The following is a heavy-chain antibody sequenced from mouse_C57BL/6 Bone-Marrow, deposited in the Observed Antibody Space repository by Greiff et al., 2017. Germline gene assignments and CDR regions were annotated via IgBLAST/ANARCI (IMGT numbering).Heavy chain of an antibody. Sequence: EVKLQQSGPELVKPGASVKISCKASGYSFTDYNMNWVKQSNGKSLEWIGVINPNYGTTSYNQKFKGKATLTVDKSSSTAYMQLNSLTSEDSAVYYCARRYDYGYYAMDYWGQGTSVTVSS. CDR3: ARRYDYGYYAMDY. D-gene: IGHD2-4*01. J-gene: IGHJ4*01. CDR2: INPNYGTT. CDR1: GYSFTDYN. V-gene: IGHV1-39*01.